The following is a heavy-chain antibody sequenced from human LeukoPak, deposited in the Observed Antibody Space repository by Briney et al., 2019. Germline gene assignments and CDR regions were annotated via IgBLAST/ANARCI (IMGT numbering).Heavy chain of an antibody. Sequence: PSETLSLTCAVNGGSFSGYYWSWIRQPPGKGLEWIGEINHSGSTNYNPSLKSRVTISVDTSKNQFSLKLSSVTAADTAVYYCARGRSYDFWSGYLPYFDYWGQGTLVTVSS. V-gene: IGHV4-34*01. CDR3: ARGRSYDFWSGYLPYFDY. CDR1: GGSFSGYY. J-gene: IGHJ4*02. CDR2: INHSGST. D-gene: IGHD3-3*01.